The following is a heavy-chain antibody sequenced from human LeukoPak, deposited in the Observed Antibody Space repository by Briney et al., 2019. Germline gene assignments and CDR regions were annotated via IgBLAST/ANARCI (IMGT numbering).Heavy chain of an antibody. CDR2: IRSKTHGGTT. Sequence: GGSLRLSCTASGFTFGDYAMSWARQAPGKGLEWVGFIRSKTHGGTTEYAASVKGRFIISRDDSRSIAYLQMNSLKTEDTAVYYCTRAPSLSWFDPWGQGTLVTVSS. CDR1: GFTFGDYA. J-gene: IGHJ5*02. CDR3: TRAPSLSWFDP. D-gene: IGHD3-10*01. V-gene: IGHV3-49*04.